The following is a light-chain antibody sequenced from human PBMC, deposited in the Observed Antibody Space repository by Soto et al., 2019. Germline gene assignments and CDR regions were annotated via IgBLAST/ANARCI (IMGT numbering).Light chain of an antibody. V-gene: IGLV1-51*01. CDR2: DNT. CDR3: GTWDSGLSAVV. J-gene: IGLJ2*01. CDR1: SSNIGNHY. Sequence: QSVLTQPPSVSAAPGQKVTISCSGSSSNIGNHYVSWYQLLPGTAPKLLIYDNTKRPSGIPDRFSGSKSGTSATLGITGLQTGDEADYYCGTWDSGLSAVVFGGGTKLTVL.